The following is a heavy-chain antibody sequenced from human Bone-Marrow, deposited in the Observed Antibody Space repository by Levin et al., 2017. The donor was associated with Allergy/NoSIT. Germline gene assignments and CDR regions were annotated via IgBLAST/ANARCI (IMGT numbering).Heavy chain of an antibody. J-gene: IGHJ6*02. CDR2: MNPSSGNT. Sequence: GESLKISCKASGYSFTSFDINWVRQATGQGLEWMGWMNPSSGNTGYAQKFQGRVTMTRNTSTSTAYMEMSSLESDDTAVYHCVRGGGGLIPVAGRNYYGLDVWGQGTTVTVSS. V-gene: IGHV1-8*01. CDR3: VRGGGGLIPVAGRNYYGLDV. D-gene: IGHD6-19*01. CDR1: GYSFTSFD.